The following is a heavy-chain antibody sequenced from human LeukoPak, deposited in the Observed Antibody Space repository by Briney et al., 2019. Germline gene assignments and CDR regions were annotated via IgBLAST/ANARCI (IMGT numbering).Heavy chain of an antibody. V-gene: IGHV3-30-3*01. CDR2: ISYDGSNK. Sequence: GGSLRLSCAASGFTFSSYAMHWVRQAPGKGLEWVAVISYDGSNKYYADSVKGRFTISRDNSKNTLYLQMNSLRAEDTAVYYCAKDWYYYGSGSTNFDYWGQGTLVTVSS. CDR3: AKDWYYYGSGSTNFDY. CDR1: GFTFSSYA. D-gene: IGHD3-10*01. J-gene: IGHJ4*02.